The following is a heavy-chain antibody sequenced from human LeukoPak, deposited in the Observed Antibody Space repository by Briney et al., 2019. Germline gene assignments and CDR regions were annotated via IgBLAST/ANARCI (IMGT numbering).Heavy chain of an antibody. CDR1: GYTFTGYY. CDR3: ARVQTEMATIFDFVGYFDY. J-gene: IGHJ4*02. D-gene: IGHD5-24*01. Sequence: ASVKVSCKASGYTFTGYYMHWVRQASGRGLEWMGWINPNSGGTNYAQKFQGRVTMTRDTSISTAYMELSRLRSDDTAVYYCARVQTEMATIFDFVGYFDYWGQGTLVTVSS. V-gene: IGHV1-2*02. CDR2: INPNSGGT.